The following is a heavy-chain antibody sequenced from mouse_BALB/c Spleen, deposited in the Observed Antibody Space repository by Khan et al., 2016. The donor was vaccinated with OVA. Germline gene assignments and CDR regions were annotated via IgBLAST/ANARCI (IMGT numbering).Heavy chain of an antibody. Sequence: VQLKQSGPELEKPGASVKISCKASGYSFTGYNMNWVKQSNGKSLEWIGNIDPYYGGISYNQKFKGKATLTVDKSSSTAYMQLKRLTSEDSAVYCCVRSTWYFDVWGAGTTVTVSS. CDR1: GYSFTGYN. CDR2: IDPYYGGI. V-gene: IGHV1-39*01. J-gene: IGHJ1*01. CDR3: VRSTWYFDV.